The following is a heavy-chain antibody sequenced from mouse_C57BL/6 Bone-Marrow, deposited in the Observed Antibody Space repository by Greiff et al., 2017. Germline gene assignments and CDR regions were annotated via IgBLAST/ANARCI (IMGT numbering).Heavy chain of an antibody. CDR1: GFNIKDDY. J-gene: IGHJ2*01. Sequence: EVHLVESGAELVRPGASVKLSCTASGFNIKDDYIHWVKQRPEQGLEWIGWIDPEIGETEYAAKFQGKATITSDNSYNTAYLQLSSLKSEDTAGYYCSSFDGNYFDFWGQGTPLTVAS. V-gene: IGHV14-4*01. CDR2: IDPEIGET. CDR3: SSFDGNYFDF. D-gene: IGHD2-3*01.